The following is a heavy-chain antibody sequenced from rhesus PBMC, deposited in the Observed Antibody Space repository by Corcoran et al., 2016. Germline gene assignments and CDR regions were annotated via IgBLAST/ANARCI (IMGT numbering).Heavy chain of an antibody. J-gene: IGHJ1*01. D-gene: IGHD2-15*01. CDR1: GFTFSDYY. Sequence: EVQLVESGGGLVQPGGSLRLSCAASGFTFSDYYMSWVRQAPGKGLEWVSSISSAIGYIYYADSVKCRFTISRDNAKNSLSLQMNSLKTEDTAVYYCTSGVGPEYFEFWGQGALVTVSS. V-gene: IGHV3S16*01. CDR3: TSGVGPEYFEF. CDR2: ISSAIGYI.